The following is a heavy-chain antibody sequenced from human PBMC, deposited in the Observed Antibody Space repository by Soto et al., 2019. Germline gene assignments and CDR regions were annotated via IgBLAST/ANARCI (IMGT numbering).Heavy chain of an antibody. Sequence: EVQLVESGGGFVQPGRSLRLSCVVSGFTFEDYAMHWVRQGPGKGLEWVSGISWNSGSFDYADSVKGRFTISRDNTKKSFYLQMNNLRADDTALYYCAKDIERRRYFDWAPDYWGQGTLVTVSS. D-gene: IGHD3-9*01. CDR3: AKDIERRRYFDWAPDY. V-gene: IGHV3-9*01. J-gene: IGHJ4*02. CDR2: ISWNSGSF. CDR1: GFTFEDYA.